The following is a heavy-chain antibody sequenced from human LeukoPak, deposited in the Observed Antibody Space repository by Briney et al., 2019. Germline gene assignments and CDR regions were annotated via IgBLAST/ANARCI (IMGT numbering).Heavy chain of an antibody. Sequence: GRSLRLSCAASGFTFSNYAMLWVRQAPGKGLEWVAVISYDGSNKYYADSVKGRFTISRDNSKNTLCLQMNSLRAEDTAVYYCAREEWGDTFDYWGQGTLVTVSS. CDR3: AREEWGDTFDY. CDR1: GFTFSNYA. CDR2: ISYDGSNK. J-gene: IGHJ4*02. D-gene: IGHD3-16*01. V-gene: IGHV3-30*04.